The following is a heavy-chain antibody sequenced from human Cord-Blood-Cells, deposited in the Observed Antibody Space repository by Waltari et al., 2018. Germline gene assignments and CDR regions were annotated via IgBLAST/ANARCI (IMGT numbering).Heavy chain of an antibody. J-gene: IGHJ4*02. CDR3: AATPNYDILTGYYNYFDY. CDR1: GFTFTSSA. D-gene: IGHD3-9*01. V-gene: IGHV1-58*01. Sequence: QMQLVQSGPEVKKPGTSVKVSCKASGFTFTSSAVQWVRPARVQRLEWIGWIVVGSGNTNYAQKFQERVTITRDMSTSTAYMEMSSLRSEDTAVYYCAATPNYDILTGYYNYFDYWGQGTLVTVSS. CDR2: IVVGSGNT.